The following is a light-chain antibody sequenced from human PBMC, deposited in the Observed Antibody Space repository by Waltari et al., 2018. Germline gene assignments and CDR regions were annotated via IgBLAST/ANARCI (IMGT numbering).Light chain of an antibody. CDR2: EVS. CDR3: SSYAGSDNFVV. J-gene: IGLJ2*01. CDR1: SSDIGGYNY. V-gene: IGLV2-8*01. Sequence: QSALTQPPSASGSPGQSVTISCTGTSSDIGGYNYVSWYQHHPDKAPKLMIYEVSNLPSGVPDRFSGSKSDNTASLAVSGLQAEDEADYYCSSYAGSDNFVVFGGGTKLTVL.